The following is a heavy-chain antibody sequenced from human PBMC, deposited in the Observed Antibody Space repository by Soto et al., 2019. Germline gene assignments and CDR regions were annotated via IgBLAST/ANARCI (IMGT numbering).Heavy chain of an antibody. Sequence: QVQLVQSGAEVKKPGASVKVSCKTSGYTFTTYAVHWVRQAPGQSIEWMGWINTANGNTEYSRKFQGRFTMTRDTAASTAYKDLSCLRSEDTAIYYCARYCSGCTCYCGQGTLVTVSS. CDR2: INTANGNT. D-gene: IGHD2-15*01. J-gene: IGHJ4*02. CDR1: GYTFTTYA. CDR3: ARYCSGCTCY. V-gene: IGHV1-3*04.